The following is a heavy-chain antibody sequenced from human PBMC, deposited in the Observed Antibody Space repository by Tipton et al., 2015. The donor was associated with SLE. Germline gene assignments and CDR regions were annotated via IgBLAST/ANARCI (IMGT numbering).Heavy chain of an antibody. CDR1: GGSLNTYG. CDR2: IIPISGIT. V-gene: IGHV1-69*05. Sequence: QSGPEVKKPGSSVKVSCRASGGSLNTYGLSWVRLAPGQGLEWMGGIIPISGITKYAQDFQGRVTITTDESTNTAYMELNNLRSDDTAVYYCARGRDQLPTGGYWGQGTLVTVSS. D-gene: IGHD2-2*01. CDR3: ARGRDQLPTGGY. J-gene: IGHJ4*02.